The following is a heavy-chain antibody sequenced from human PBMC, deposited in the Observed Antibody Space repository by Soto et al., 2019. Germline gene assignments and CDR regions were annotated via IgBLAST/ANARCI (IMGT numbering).Heavy chain of an antibody. D-gene: IGHD3-9*01. CDR3: AHKGPEDWPLDY. V-gene: IGHV2-5*02. J-gene: IGHJ4*02. Sequence: QITLKESGPTLVRPTQTLTLTCAFSGFSLSTSGVGVGWIRQPPGKALEWLAVIYWDDSKHYSPSLRSRLTIPKDTSQNQVVLTMTNMDPMDTGTYYCAHKGPEDWPLDYWGQGTLVTVSS. CDR2: IYWDDSK. CDR1: GFSLSTSGVG.